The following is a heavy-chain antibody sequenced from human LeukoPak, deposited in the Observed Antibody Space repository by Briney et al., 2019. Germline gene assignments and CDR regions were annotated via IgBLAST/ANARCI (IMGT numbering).Heavy chain of an antibody. Sequence: GGSLRLSCAASGFTVSSNYMSWVRQAPGKGLEWVSVFYTGGNTYYADSVQGRFTISRDNSKNTLYLQMDSLRAEDTAVYYCATDGYHYFDCWGQGTLVTVSS. J-gene: IGHJ4*02. CDR2: FYTGGNT. CDR3: ATDGYHYFDC. D-gene: IGHD5-12*01. V-gene: IGHV3-53*01. CDR1: GFTVSSNY.